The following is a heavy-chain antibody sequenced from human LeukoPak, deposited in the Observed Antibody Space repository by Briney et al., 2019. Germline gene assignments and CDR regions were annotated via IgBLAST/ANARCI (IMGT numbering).Heavy chain of an antibody. CDR2: IYYSGST. CDR1: GGSISSYY. J-gene: IGHJ4*02. CDR3: ARVSAVAGSDYFFDY. D-gene: IGHD6-19*01. Sequence: SDTLSLTCTVSGGSISSYYWSWIRQPPGRGLHWIGYIYYSGSTNYNPSLKSRVTISVDTSKDQFSLTLSSVTAADTAVYCCARVSAVAGSDYFFDYWGQGTLVTVSS. V-gene: IGHV4-59*07.